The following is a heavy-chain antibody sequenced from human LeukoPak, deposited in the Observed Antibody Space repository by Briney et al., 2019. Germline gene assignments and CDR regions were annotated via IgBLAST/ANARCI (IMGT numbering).Heavy chain of an antibody. J-gene: IGHJ4*02. CDR2: IYYSGST. V-gene: IGHV4-61*08. CDR1: GGSISSGDYY. D-gene: IGHD6-13*01. Sequence: SETLSLTCTVSGGSISSGDYYWSWIRQPPGKGLEWIGNIYYSGSTNYNPSLKSRVTISVDTSKNQFSLKLSSVTAADTAVYYCARSMSAAAADNWGQGTLVTVSS. CDR3: ARSMSAAAADN.